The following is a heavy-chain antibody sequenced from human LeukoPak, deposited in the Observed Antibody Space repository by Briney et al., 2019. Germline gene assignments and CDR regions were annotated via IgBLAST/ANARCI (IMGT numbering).Heavy chain of an antibody. CDR2: ICPDGTVT. V-gene: IGHV3-74*01. D-gene: IGHD3-3*01. CDR3: VRDQYDTWSRRGNFDS. J-gene: IGHJ4*02. CDR1: GFTFSTYC. Sequence: GGSLRLSCAASGFTFSTYCMHWVRQAPGKGPMWVSRICPDGTVTNYADSVKARFIISRDNARNTVYLQMNSLRVEDTAVYYCVRDQYDTWSRRGNFDSWGQGTLVIVSS.